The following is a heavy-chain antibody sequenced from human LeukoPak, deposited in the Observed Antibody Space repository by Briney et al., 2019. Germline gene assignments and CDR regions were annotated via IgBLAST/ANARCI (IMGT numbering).Heavy chain of an antibody. J-gene: IGHJ4*02. CDR1: GFTFSSYA. Sequence: GGSLRLSCAASGFTFSSYAMHWVRQAPGKGLERVAVISYDGSNKYYADSVKGRFTISRDNSKNTLYLQMNSLRAEDTAVYYCVAQPTADSSGYYYFEYWGQGTLVTVSS. V-gene: IGHV3-30*04. D-gene: IGHD3-22*01. CDR2: ISYDGSNK. CDR3: VAQPTADSSGYYYFEY.